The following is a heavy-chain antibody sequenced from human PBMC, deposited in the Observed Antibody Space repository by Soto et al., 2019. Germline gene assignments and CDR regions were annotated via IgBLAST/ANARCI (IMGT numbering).Heavy chain of an antibody. CDR2: INHSGST. J-gene: IGHJ6*02. CDR3: ARGGDPDILTGYYTLYYYYGMDV. CDR1: GGSFSGYY. Sequence: SETLSLTCAVYGGSFSGYYWSWIRQPPGKGLEWIGEINHSGSTNYNPSLKSRVTISVDTSKNQFSLKVSSVTAADTAVYYCARGGDPDILTGYYTLYYYYGMDVWGQGTTVTVSS. V-gene: IGHV4-34*01. D-gene: IGHD3-9*01.